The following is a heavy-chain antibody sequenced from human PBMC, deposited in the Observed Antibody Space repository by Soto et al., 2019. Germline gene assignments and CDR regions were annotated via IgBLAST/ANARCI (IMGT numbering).Heavy chain of an antibody. D-gene: IGHD2-2*01. CDR3: ARLPRDCNKTSCYYADH. Sequence: GDSLNLSCSGSGYDFNTNWFGWVRQLPGKGLEWVGIMYPGDSDTRYNPSLQGHVTLSADVTVSTAFLQWRSLKTSDTGMYFCARLPRDCNKTSCYYADHWGHGTQVTVS. J-gene: IGHJ4*01. V-gene: IGHV5-51*01. CDR1: GYDFNTNW. CDR2: MYPGDSDT.